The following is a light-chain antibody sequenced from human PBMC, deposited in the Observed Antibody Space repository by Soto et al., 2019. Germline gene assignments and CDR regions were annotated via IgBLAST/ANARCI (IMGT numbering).Light chain of an antibody. V-gene: IGLV1-47*01. CDR2: RNN. J-gene: IGLJ2*01. CDR3: AAWDDSLSVGV. Sequence: QSVLTQPPSASGTPGQRVTISCSGSSSNIGSNYVYWYQQLPGTAPKLLIYRNNQRPSGVPDRFSGSKSGTSASLAISGLRSEDEADYYCAAWDDSLSVGVFGGGTTLTVL. CDR1: SSNIGSNY.